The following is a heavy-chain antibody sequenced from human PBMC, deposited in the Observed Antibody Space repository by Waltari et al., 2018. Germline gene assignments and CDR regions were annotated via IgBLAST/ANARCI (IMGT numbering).Heavy chain of an antibody. Sequence: QVQLQESGPGLVKPSETLSLTCTVPGCSIRSYYWSWLRQPARNGLGWSGRIYTSGSTNYNPSLKSRVTMSVDTSKNQFSLKLSSVTAADTAVYYCARDGRLYYDSSGQGVYYYYMDVWGKGTTVTVSS. CDR2: IYTSGST. J-gene: IGHJ6*03. CDR3: ARDGRLYYDSSGQGVYYYYMDV. D-gene: IGHD3-22*01. V-gene: IGHV4-4*07. CDR1: GCSIRSYY.